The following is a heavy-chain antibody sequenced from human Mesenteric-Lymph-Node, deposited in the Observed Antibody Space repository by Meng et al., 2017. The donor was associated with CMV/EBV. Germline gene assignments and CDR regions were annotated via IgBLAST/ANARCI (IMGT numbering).Heavy chain of an antibody. CDR3: LKNSFGVFVGPDS. CDR1: GFTFRKYA. Sequence: GESLKISCTTSGFTFRKYAMSWVRQAPGKGLEWLSAISVDTTYYADSVKGRFSITRDNSENTVSLQVKNLTPGDTALDYYLKNSFGVFVGPDSWGPGTMVTVSS. V-gene: IGHV3-23*01. D-gene: IGHD3-3*01. CDR2: ISVDTT. J-gene: IGHJ5*01.